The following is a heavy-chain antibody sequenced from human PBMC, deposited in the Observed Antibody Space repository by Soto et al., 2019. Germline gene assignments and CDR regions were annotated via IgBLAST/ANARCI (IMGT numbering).Heavy chain of an antibody. CDR3: ARDYFDYSKYYYYYYGMDV. V-gene: IGHV3-21*01. J-gene: IGHJ6*02. D-gene: IGHD4-4*01. CDR1: GFTFNSYS. Sequence: GGSLILSFASPGFTFNSYSMKWVRQAPRKGLEWVSSISSSSSYIYYADSVKGRFTISRDNAKNSLYLQMNSLRAEDTAVYYCARDYFDYSKYYYYYYGMDVWGQGT. CDR2: ISSSSSYI.